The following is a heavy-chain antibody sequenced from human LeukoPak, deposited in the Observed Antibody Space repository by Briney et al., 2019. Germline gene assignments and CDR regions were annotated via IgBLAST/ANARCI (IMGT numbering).Heavy chain of an antibody. D-gene: IGHD3-22*01. CDR1: GFTIGASG. J-gene: IGHJ4*02. V-gene: IGHV3-49*03. CDR2: ISSKSHGGTT. CDR3: ARTYYYESSGWKPYY. Sequence: GGALRLFCRAAGFTIGASGVTWFRQASGKGLEWTAFISSKSHGGTTEYAASAKGRFTISRDDCETIAYLQMNGLKIEDTATYYCARTYYYESSGWKPYYWGQGTLVSVSS.